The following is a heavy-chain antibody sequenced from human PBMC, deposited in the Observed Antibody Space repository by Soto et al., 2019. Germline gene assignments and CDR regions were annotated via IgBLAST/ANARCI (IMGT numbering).Heavy chain of an antibody. Sequence: VASVKVSGTASGYTFTSSGITWVRQAPGQGLEWMRCISAYNGNTNYAQKLQGRVTMTTDTSTSTAYMELRSLRSDDTAVYYCARDSVSSSRTAGMDVWGQGTTVTVS. CDR1: GYTFTSSG. V-gene: IGHV1-18*01. CDR3: ARDSVSSSRTAGMDV. CDR2: ISAYNGNT. J-gene: IGHJ6*02. D-gene: IGHD6-13*01.